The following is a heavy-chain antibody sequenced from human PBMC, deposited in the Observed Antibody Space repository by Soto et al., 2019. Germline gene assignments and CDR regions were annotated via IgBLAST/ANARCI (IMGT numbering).Heavy chain of an antibody. CDR2: INPNSGGT. D-gene: IGHD6-13*01. CDR1: GYTFTGYY. CDR3: ARDSSPGIAAASFQH. J-gene: IGHJ1*01. Sequence: ASVKVSCKASGYTFTGYYMHWVRQAPGQGLEWMGWINPNSGGTNYAQKFQGRVTMTRDTSISTAYMELSRLRSDDTAVYYCARDSSPGIAAASFQHWGQGTLVTVSS. V-gene: IGHV1-2*02.